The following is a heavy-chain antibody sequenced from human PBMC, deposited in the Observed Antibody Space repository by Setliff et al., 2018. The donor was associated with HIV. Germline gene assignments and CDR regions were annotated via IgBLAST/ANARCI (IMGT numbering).Heavy chain of an antibody. Sequence: PSETLSLTCSVSGGSILSSGGYFWGWIRQSPGRGLEWLGTVYFLGNRYLNPSLKSRVAVSVDTSKNHFSLRLTSVTAADTAVYYCARAPANYHDSSGFYFGGDYYFDFWGQGTLVTVSS. CDR3: ARAPANYHDSSGFYFGGDYYFDF. CDR1: GGSILSSGGYF. D-gene: IGHD3-22*01. V-gene: IGHV4-39*02. J-gene: IGHJ4*02. CDR2: VYFLGNR.